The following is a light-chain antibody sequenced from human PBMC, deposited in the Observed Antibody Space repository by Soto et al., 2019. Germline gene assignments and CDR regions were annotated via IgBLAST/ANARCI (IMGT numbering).Light chain of an antibody. CDR3: QSYDSSLSGYV. CDR2: ANN. Sequence: QSVLAQPPSVSGAPGQRVTISCTGSSSYIGAGYDVHWYQQLPGTAPKLLIYANNNRPSGVPGRFSGSKSGTSASLAITGLQAEDEADYYCQSYDSSLSGYVFGTGTKVTVL. V-gene: IGLV1-40*01. CDR1: SSYIGAGYD. J-gene: IGLJ1*01.